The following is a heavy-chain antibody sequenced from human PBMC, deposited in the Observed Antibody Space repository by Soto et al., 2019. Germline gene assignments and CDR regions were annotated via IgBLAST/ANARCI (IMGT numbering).Heavy chain of an antibody. V-gene: IGHV4-59*01. CDR3: ARSYRRYCSGGSCYSYYYYYMDV. CDR1: GGSISSYY. CDR2: IYYSGST. D-gene: IGHD2-15*01. Sequence: PSETLSLTCTVSGGSISSYYWSWIRQPQGKGQERIGYIYYSGSTNYNPSLKSRVTISVDTSKNQFSLKLSSVTAADTAVYYCARSYRRYCSGGSCYSYYYYYMDVWGKGTTVTVSS. J-gene: IGHJ6*03.